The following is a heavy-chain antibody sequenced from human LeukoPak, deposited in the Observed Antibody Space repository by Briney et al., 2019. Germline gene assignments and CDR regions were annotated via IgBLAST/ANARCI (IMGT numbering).Heavy chain of an antibody. CDR1: EFTLSNYW. CDR2: INNDGSST. D-gene: IGHD3-10*01. J-gene: IGHJ6*02. CDR3: AREKPADYGSGSYDLQYYYFGMDV. Sequence: GGSLRLSCAASEFTLSNYWMHWVRQAPGKGLVWVSRINNDGSSTSYADSVKGRFTVSRDNAKGTVYLQMISLGDEDTAVYYCAREKPADYGSGSYDLQYYYFGMDVWGQGTTVTVSS. V-gene: IGHV3-74*01.